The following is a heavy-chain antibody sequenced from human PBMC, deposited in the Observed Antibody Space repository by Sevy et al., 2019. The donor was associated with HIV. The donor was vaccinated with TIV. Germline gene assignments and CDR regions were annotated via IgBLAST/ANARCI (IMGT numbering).Heavy chain of an antibody. J-gene: IGHJ6*02. CDR2: IRYDGNNK. CDR1: GFTFSSYG. V-gene: IGHV3-30*02. CDR3: AKGREQGYYYGMDV. Sequence: GGSLRLSCAASGFTFSSYGMHWVRQAPGKGLEWVAFIRYDGNNKYYTGSVKGRFTISRDNSKITLYLQMNSLRAEDTAVYYCAKGREQGYYYGMDVWGQGTTVTVSS. D-gene: IGHD1-26*01.